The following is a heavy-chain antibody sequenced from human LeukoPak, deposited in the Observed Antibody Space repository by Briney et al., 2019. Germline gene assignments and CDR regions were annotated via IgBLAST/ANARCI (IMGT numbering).Heavy chain of an antibody. Sequence: SETLSLTCTVSGGSINSSDRRWGWIRQPPGKGLEWIGYIYYSGSTNYNPSLKSRVTISVDTSKNQFSLKLSSVTAADTAVYYCARGDHGFVLDYWGHGTLVTVSS. V-gene: IGHV4-61*08. J-gene: IGHJ4*01. D-gene: IGHD2-8*01. CDR2: IYYSGST. CDR3: ARGDHGFVLDY. CDR1: GGSINSSDRR.